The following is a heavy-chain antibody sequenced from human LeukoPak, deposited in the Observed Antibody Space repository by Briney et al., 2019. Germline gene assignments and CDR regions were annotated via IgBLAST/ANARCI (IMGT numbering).Heavy chain of an antibody. Sequence: GESLRLSCAASGFIFSSYSMNWVRQAPGKGLEWVSYISSSSSTIYYADSVKGRFTISRDNAKNSLYLQMNSLRAEDTAVYYCAELGITMIGGVWGKGTTVTISS. CDR3: AELGITMIGGV. D-gene: IGHD3-10*02. CDR1: GFIFSSYS. J-gene: IGHJ6*04. CDR2: ISSSSSTI. V-gene: IGHV3-48*01.